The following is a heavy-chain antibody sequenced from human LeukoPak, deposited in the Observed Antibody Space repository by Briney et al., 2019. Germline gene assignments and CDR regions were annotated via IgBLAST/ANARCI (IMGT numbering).Heavy chain of an antibody. V-gene: IGHV1-2*02. D-gene: IGHD2-2*01. J-gene: IGHJ3*02. CDR2: MNPNSGGT. Sequence: ASVKVSCKASGYTFTGYYIHCVRRAPGQGLEWMGWMNPNSGGTNHPQKFQGRVTMTTDTSTSTAYMELRSLRSDDTAVYYCARFLIVVVPAAIRGDAFDIWGQGTMVTVSS. CDR3: ARFLIVVVPAAIRGDAFDI. CDR1: GYTFTGYY.